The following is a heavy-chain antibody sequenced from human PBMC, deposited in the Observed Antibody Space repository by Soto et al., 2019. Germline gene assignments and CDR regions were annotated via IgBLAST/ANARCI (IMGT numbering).Heavy chain of an antibody. J-gene: IGHJ6*03. CDR3: ARYEGYCSGGSCSIYSYYMDV. CDR1: GFTFSDYY. D-gene: IGHD2-15*01. V-gene: IGHV3-11*01. Sequence: QVQLVESGGGLVKPGGSLRLSCAASGFTFSDYYMSWIRQAPGKGLEWVSYISSSGSTIYYADSVKGRFTISRDNAKNTLYLQMNSLRAEDTAVDYCARYEGYCSGGSCSIYSYYMDVWGKGTTVTVSS. CDR2: ISSSGSTI.